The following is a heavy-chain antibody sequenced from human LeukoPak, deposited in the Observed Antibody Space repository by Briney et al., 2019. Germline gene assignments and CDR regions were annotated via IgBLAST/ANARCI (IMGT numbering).Heavy chain of an antibody. CDR1: GFTFSNYE. CDR3: ARGFDI. J-gene: IGHJ3*02. Sequence: PGGSLRLSCAASGFTFSNYEMNWVRQAPGEGLEWVSHISSSGTTTYDADSVKGRFTISRDNAKKSLYLQMNSLRVEDTAVYYCARGFDIWGQGTMVTVSS. V-gene: IGHV3-48*03. CDR2: ISSSGTTT.